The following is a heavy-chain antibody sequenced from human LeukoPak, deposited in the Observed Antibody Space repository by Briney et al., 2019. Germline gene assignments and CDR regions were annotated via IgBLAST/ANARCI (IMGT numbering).Heavy chain of an antibody. CDR2: IYHSGST. CDR1: GGSMSNHY. V-gene: IGHV4-38-2*02. Sequence: PSETLSLTCTVSGGSMSNHYWSWIRQPPGKGLEWIGSIYHSGSTYYNPSLKSRVTISVDTSKNQFSLKLSSVTAADTAVYYCARAGYGDSDFDYWGQGTLVTVSS. CDR3: ARAGYGDSDFDY. D-gene: IGHD4-17*01. J-gene: IGHJ4*02.